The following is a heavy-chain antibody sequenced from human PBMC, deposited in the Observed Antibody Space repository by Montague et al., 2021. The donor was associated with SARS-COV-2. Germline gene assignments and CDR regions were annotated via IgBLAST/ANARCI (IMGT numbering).Heavy chain of an antibody. Sequence: SETLSLTCIVYGGSISTTVYPLASIRQPPGRGLAWIGCLFYSCFPYSITSLQSRVTIAVDTSKNPFSLKLSSVTAAVTAVYYCATHYGERAWFDPWGQGTLV. V-gene: IGHV4-39*01. D-gene: IGHD4-17*01. CDR1: GGSISTTVYP. CDR3: ATHYGERAWFDP. J-gene: IGHJ5*02. CDR2: LFYSCFP.